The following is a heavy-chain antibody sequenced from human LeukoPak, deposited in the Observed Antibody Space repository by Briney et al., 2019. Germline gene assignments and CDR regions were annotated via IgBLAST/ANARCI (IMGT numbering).Heavy chain of an antibody. D-gene: IGHD5-18*01. CDR1: GGSISSGDYY. V-gene: IGHV4-30-4*01. CDR3: ARGEDTAMGQIESDY. Sequence: PSQTLSLTCTVSGGSISSGDYYWSWIRQPPGKGLEWIGYIYYSGSTYYNPSLKSRVTISVDTSKNQFSLKLSSVTAADTAVYYCARGEDTAMGQIESDYWGQGTLVTVSS. CDR2: IYYSGST. J-gene: IGHJ4*02.